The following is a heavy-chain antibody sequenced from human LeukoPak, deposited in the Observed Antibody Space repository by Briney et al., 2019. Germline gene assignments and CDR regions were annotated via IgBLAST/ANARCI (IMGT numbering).Heavy chain of an antibody. CDR1: GGSFMNYY. V-gene: IGHV4-4*07. D-gene: IGHD1-1*01. J-gene: IGHJ4*02. CDR3: ARDPYTTGSDY. CDR2: IYTSGST. Sequence: SETLSLTCTVSGGSFMNYYWSWIRQPAGKGLEWIGRIYTSGSTNYNPSLESRLTMSIDTSKNQFSPMLSPVTAADTAVYYCARDPYTTGSDYWSQGTLVTVAS.